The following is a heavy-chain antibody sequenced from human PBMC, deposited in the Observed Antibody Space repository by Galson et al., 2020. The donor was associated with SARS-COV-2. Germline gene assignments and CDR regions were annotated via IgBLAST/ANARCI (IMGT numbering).Heavy chain of an antibody. V-gene: IGHV3-21*01. J-gene: IGHJ4*02. CDR1: GFTFSSYS. CDR2: ISSSSSHI. Sequence: GGSMRLSCAASGFTFSSYSINWVRQAPGKGLEWVSSISSSSSHIYYADSVKGRLTISRDNAKNSLYLQMNSLRAEDTAVYYCARDGYDSSGYGEEWDYWGQGTLVTVSS. D-gene: IGHD3-22*01. CDR3: ARDGYDSSGYGEEWDY.